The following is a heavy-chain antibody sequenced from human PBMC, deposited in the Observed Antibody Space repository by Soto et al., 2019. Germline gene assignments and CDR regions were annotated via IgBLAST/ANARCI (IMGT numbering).Heavy chain of an antibody. CDR3: AVSLYGVVLHYYYRMDV. V-gene: IGHV1-24*01. D-gene: IGHD3-3*01. Sequence: GASVKVSCKISGHTLTEFSIHWVRQAPGKGLEWMGGFDPEGGEAIYAQKWHGRVTVTEDTVTDTAYMEISGLTFEETAFYYCAVSLYGVVLHYYYRMDVWGPGASVTVSS. J-gene: IGHJ6*02. CDR1: GHTLTEFS. CDR2: FDPEGGEA.